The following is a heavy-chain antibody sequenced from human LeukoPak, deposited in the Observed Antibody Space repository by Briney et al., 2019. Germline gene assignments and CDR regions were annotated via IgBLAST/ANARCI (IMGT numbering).Heavy chain of an antibody. J-gene: IGHJ5*02. CDR2: INPNSGGT. V-gene: IGHV1-2*02. CDR1: GYTFTGYY. D-gene: IGHD6-19*01. Sequence: ASVKVSCKASGYTFTGYYMHWVRQAPGQGLEWMGWINPNSGGTNYAQKFQGRVTMTRDTSTSTVYMELSSLRSEDTAVYYCARAVAGPRPKHNWFDPWGQGTLVTVSS. CDR3: ARAVAGPRPKHNWFDP.